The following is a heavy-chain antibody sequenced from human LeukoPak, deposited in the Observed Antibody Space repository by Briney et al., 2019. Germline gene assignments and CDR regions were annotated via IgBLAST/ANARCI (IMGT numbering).Heavy chain of an antibody. D-gene: IGHD5-24*01. CDR1: GGSFSGYY. Sequence: SETLSLTCAVYGGSFSGYYWSWIRQPPGKGLEWIGEINHSGSTNYNPSLKSRVTISVDTSKNQFSLKLSSVTAADTAVYYCGRARHAGRDGYNWFDYWGQGTLVTVSS. J-gene: IGHJ4*02. CDR2: INHSGST. CDR3: GRARHAGRDGYNWFDY. V-gene: IGHV4-34*01.